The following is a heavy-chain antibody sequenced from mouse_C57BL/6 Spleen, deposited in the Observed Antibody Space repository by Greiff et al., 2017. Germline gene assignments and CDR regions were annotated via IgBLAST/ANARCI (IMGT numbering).Heavy chain of an antibody. Sequence: VQLQQSGAELVRPGASVTLSCKASGYTFTDYEMHWVKQTPVHGLEWIGAIDPETGGTAYNQKFKGKAILTADKSSSTAYMELRSLTSEDSAVYYCTRPYYGSSAYWYFDVWGTGPRSPSPQ. CDR1: GYTFTDYE. V-gene: IGHV1-15*01. D-gene: IGHD1-1*01. CDR3: TRPYYGSSAYWYFDV. J-gene: IGHJ1*03. CDR2: IDPETGGT.